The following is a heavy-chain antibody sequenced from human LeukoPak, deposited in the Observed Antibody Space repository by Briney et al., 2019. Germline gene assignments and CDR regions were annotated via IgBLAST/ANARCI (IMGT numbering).Heavy chain of an antibody. D-gene: IGHD6-19*01. CDR1: GFTFSSYG. CDR3: ARDFTSSGWLDY. J-gene: IGHJ4*02. CDR2: IWYDGSNK. V-gene: IGHV3-33*01. Sequence: PGGSLRLSCAASGFTFSSYGMHWVRQAPGKGLEWVAVIWYDGSNKYYADSVKGRFTISRDNSKSTLYLQMNSLRAEDTAVYYCARDFTSSGWLDYWGQGTLVTVSS.